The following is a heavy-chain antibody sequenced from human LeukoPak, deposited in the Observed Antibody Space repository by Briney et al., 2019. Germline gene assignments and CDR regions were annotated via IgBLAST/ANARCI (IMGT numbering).Heavy chain of an antibody. J-gene: IGHJ4*02. D-gene: IGHD4-17*01. CDR3: ARGGYGDSLDY. CDR1: GFTFSSYE. CDR2: ISSSGSTI. V-gene: IGHV3-48*03. Sequence: GGSLRLSCAASGFTFSSYEMNWVRQAPGKGLEWVSYISSSGSTIYYADSVKGRFTISRDNAKNSLYLQMNSLRVEDTAVYYCARGGYGDSLDYWGQGTLVIVSS.